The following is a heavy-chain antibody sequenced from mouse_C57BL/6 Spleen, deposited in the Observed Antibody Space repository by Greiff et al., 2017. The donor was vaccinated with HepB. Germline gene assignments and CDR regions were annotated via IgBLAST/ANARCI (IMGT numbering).Heavy chain of an antibody. CDR3: ARERDGSSLYYFDY. V-gene: IGHV1-81*01. CDR1: GYTFTSYG. J-gene: IGHJ2*01. CDR2: IYPRSGNT. D-gene: IGHD1-1*01. Sequence: VKLVESGAELARPGASVKLSCKASGYTFTSYGISWVKQRTGQGLEWIGEIYPRSGNTYYNEKFKGKATLTADKSSSTAYMELRSLTSEDSAVYFCARERDGSSLYYFDYWGQGTTLTVSS.